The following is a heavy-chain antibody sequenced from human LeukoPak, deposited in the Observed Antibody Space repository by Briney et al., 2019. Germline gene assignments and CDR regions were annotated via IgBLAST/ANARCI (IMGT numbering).Heavy chain of an antibody. CDR1: GGSVSSGSYY. CDR2: NYYSGST. CDR3: ARVRWNDGDAFDI. D-gene: IGHD1-1*01. V-gene: IGHV4-61*03. J-gene: IGHJ3*02. Sequence: NTSETLSLTCNVSGGSVSSGSYYWSWIRQPPGKGLEWIGYNYYSGSTNCNSSLKSRVTISVDTSKNHFSLRLSSVTAADTAVYYCARVRWNDGDAFDIWGQGTMVTVSS.